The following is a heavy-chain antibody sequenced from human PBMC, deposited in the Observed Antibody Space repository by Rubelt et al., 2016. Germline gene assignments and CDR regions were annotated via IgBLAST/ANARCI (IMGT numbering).Heavy chain of an antibody. CDR1: GFTFSTYA. Sequence: GGGLVQPGGSLRLSCAASGFTFSTYAMTWVRQAPGKGLEWVSGLSGSGDTTYYADSVKGRLTISRDNSKNTLYLQMNSLRAEDTALYYCARGGYPRTWGQGTLVTVSS. D-gene: IGHD5-18*01. J-gene: IGHJ5*02. CDR3: ARGGYPRT. V-gene: IGHV3-23*01. CDR2: LSGSGDTT.